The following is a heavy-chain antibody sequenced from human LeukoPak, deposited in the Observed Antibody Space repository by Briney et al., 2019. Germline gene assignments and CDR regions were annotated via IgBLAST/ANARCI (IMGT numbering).Heavy chain of an antibody. V-gene: IGHV1-2*02. Sequence: GASVKVSCKASGYTFTGYYMHWVRQAPGQGLEWMGWINPNSGGTNYAQKFQGRVTMTRDTSISTAYMELSRLRSDDTAVYYCARGCVLLWFGEGPNAFDIWGQGTMVTVSS. CDR3: ARGCVLLWFGEGPNAFDI. CDR2: INPNSGGT. D-gene: IGHD3-10*01. CDR1: GYTFTGYY. J-gene: IGHJ3*02.